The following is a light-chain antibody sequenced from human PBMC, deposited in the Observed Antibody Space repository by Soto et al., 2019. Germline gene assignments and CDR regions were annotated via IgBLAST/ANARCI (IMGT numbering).Light chain of an antibody. CDR1: QNIDSW. CDR3: QQYSDYSRS. CDR2: SAS. V-gene: IGKV1-5*03. J-gene: IGKJ1*01. Sequence: DIQMTQSPSTLSASIGDRITISCRASQNIDSWLAWYQQRPGKAPKLLIYSASNLESGVPSRFSGIGSGTDFTLTITSLQPDDFATYYCQQYSDYSRSFGQGTQVEVK.